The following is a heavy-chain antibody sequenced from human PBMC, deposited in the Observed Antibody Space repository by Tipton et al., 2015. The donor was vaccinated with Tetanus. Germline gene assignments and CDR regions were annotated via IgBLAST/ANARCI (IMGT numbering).Heavy chain of an antibody. CDR2: ASYSGSS. CDR1: GGSISSRNYY. Sequence: TLSLTCSVSGGSISSRNYYWGWLRQPPGKGLEWIGYASYSGSSNYNPSLKSRVIISIDASKNQFSLKLSSVAAADTAVYYCARAYDFWGGQLDFWGQGTLVTVSS. D-gene: IGHD3-3*01. CDR3: ARAYDFWGGQLDF. V-gene: IGHV4-61*05. J-gene: IGHJ4*02.